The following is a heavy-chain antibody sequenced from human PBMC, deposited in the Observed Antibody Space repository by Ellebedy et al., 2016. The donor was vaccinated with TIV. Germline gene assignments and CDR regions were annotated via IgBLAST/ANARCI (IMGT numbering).Heavy chain of an antibody. J-gene: IGHJ6*03. D-gene: IGHD3-3*01. Sequence: GGSLRLSXAASGFTFRSYAMHWVRQAPGKGLEWVAVISYDENNKHYADSVKGRFTISRDNSKNTLYLQMNSLRGEDTAVYYCATRDYDLWSGVSYYYYMDVWGKGTTVTVSS. CDR2: ISYDENNK. V-gene: IGHV3-30-3*01. CDR3: ATRDYDLWSGVSYYYYMDV. CDR1: GFTFRSYA.